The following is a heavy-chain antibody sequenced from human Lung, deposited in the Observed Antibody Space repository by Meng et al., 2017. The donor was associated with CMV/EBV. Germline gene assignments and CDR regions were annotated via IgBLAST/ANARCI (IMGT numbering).Heavy chain of an antibody. CDR2: IRYEGSNN. CDR1: GFTFSSYR. CDR3: AKAISGNITFFGVYYYYGMDV. D-gene: IGHD3-3*01. Sequence: GGSLRPSVPAPGFTFSSYRMPWVRQAPGKGLEWVAFIRYEGSNNYYADSVKGRFTMSRDNSKNTLYLQMNCLRAEDTAVYYCAKAISGNITFFGVYYYYGMDVWGQGTTVTVSS. J-gene: IGHJ6*02. V-gene: IGHV3-30*02.